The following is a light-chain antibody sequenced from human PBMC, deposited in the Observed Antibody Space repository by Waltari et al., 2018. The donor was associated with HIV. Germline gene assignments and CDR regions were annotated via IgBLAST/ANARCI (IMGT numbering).Light chain of an antibody. V-gene: IGLV2-14*01. CDR3: SSYTSSSTLKV. J-gene: IGLJ2*01. CDR2: EVS. CDR1: SSDVGGYNY. Sequence: QSALTQPASVSGSPGQSITISCTGTSSDVGGYNYVSWYQQHPGKAPKLMIYEVSNLPSGVSNRFSGSKSGNTASLTISGLQAEDEADYYCSSYTSSSTLKVFGGGTKLTVL.